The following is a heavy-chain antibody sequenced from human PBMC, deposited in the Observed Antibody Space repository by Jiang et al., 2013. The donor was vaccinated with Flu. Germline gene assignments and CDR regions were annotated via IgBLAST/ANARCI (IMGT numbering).Heavy chain of an antibody. D-gene: IGHD6-13*01. Sequence: QLVESGAEVKKPGASVKVSCKASGYTFSKYGISWVRQAPGQGLEWMGWISAYNDNTNYAQKLQGGVTMTTDTSTSTAYMELGSLRSDDTAVYYCARVSRGLSGAACGYWGQGTLVTVSS. CDR3: ARVSRGLSGAACGY. V-gene: IGHV1-18*01. CDR2: ISAYNDNT. CDR1: GYTFSKYG. J-gene: IGHJ4*02.